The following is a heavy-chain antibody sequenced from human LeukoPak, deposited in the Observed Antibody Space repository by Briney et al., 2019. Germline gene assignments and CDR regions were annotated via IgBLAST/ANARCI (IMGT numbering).Heavy chain of an antibody. Sequence: ASVTVSCKASGFTFTSSAVQWVRQARGQRVEWMGWIVVGSGNTNYAQKFQERVTITRDMSTSTAYMELSSLRSEDTAVYYCAADLPVVRDNYGMDVWGKGTTVTVSS. CDR3: AADLPVVRDNYGMDV. CDR2: IVVGSGNT. D-gene: IGHD2-15*01. CDR1: GFTFTSSA. V-gene: IGHV1-58*01. J-gene: IGHJ6*04.